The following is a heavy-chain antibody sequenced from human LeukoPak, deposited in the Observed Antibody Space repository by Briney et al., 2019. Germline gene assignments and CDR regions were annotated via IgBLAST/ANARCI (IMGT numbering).Heavy chain of an antibody. Sequence: GRSLRLSCAASGFTFSSYAMHWVRQAPGKGLEWVAVISYDGSNKYYADSVKGRFTISRDNSKNTLYLQMNSLRAEDTAVYCCATSLDSSSSFDYWGQGTLVTVSS. CDR1: GFTFSSYA. J-gene: IGHJ4*02. D-gene: IGHD6-6*01. V-gene: IGHV3-30*01. CDR2: ISYDGSNK. CDR3: ATSLDSSSSFDY.